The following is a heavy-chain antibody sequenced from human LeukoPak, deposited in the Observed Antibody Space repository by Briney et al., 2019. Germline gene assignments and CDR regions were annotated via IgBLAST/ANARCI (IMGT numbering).Heavy chain of an antibody. CDR2: ISSDGSST. V-gene: IGHV3-74*01. D-gene: IGHD2-15*01. J-gene: IGHJ4*02. CDR3: ARVPYCSGGSDPCAEDY. Sequence: GGSLRLSCAASGFTFSSYWMHWVRQAPGKGLVWVSRISSDGSSTNYADSVKGRFTISRDNAKNTLYLQMNSLRAEDTAVYYCARVPYCSGGSDPCAEDYWGQGTLVTVSS. CDR1: GFTFSSYW.